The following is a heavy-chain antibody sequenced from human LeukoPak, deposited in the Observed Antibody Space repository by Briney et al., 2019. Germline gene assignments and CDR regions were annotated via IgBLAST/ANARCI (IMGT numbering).Heavy chain of an antibody. CDR2: ISTSGSTI. J-gene: IGHJ6*03. CDR3: ARGCSVVTPGYYYYYMDV. V-gene: IGHV3-48*03. Sequence: GGSLRLSCAASGFTFSNYEMNWVRQAPGKGLEWVSYISTSGSTIYYADSVKGRFTISRDNAKNSLYLQMNSLRAEDTAVYYCARGCSVVTPGYYYYYMDVWGKGTTVTVSS. D-gene: IGHD4-23*01. CDR1: GFTFSNYE.